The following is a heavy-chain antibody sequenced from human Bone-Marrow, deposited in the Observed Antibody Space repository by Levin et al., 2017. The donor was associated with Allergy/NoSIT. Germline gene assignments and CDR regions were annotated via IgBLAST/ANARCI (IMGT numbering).Heavy chain of an antibody. D-gene: IGHD6-19*01. J-gene: IGHJ4*02. Sequence: GESLKISCAASGFTFSSYAMHWVRQAPGKGLEWVAVISYDGSNKYYADSVKGRFTISRDNSKNTLYLQMNSLRAEDTAVYYCARERQWLDWGQGTLVTVSS. CDR2: ISYDGSNK. V-gene: IGHV3-30*04. CDR3: ARERQWLD. CDR1: GFTFSSYA.